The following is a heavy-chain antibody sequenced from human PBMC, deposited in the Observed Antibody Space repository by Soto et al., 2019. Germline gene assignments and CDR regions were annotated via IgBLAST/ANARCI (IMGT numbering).Heavy chain of an antibody. J-gene: IGHJ4*02. V-gene: IGHV3-48*02. CDR3: ARKEGSSRGDIVVVPAAADY. Sequence: EVQLVESGGGLVQPGGSLRLSCAASGFTFSSYSMNWVRQAPGKGLEWVSYISSSSSTIYYADSVKGRFTISRDNAKNSLYLQMNSLRDEDTAVYYCARKEGSSRGDIVVVPAAADYWGQGTLVTVSS. CDR2: ISSSSSTI. D-gene: IGHD2-2*01. CDR1: GFTFSSYS.